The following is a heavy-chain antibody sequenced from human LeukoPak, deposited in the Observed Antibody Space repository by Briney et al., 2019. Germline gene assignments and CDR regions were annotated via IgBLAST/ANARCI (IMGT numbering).Heavy chain of an antibody. D-gene: IGHD3-10*01. CDR3: ARLLGYSGTDHYYFDF. J-gene: IGHJ4*02. CDR2: IYYSGST. V-gene: IGHV4-31*03. Sequence: SETLSLTCTVSGGSVTSGGYYWSWIRQHPGKGLEWIGYIYYSGSTYYNPSLKSRVTILLGTSKHQFSLKLSSVTAADTAVYYCARLLGYSGTDHYYFDFWGQGTLVTVSS. CDR1: GGSVTSGGYY.